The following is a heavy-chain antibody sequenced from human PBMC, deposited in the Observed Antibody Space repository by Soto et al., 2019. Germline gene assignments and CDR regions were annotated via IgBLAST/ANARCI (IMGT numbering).Heavy chain of an antibody. CDR1: GLPHSSFA. CDR3: AKDAVYNDGLWLMDH. J-gene: IGHJ4*02. D-gene: IGHD2-21*01. Sequence: GWSLRLSCTASGLPHSSFAMMWVRQAPGKGLECVSGIYGSGRGIEYADSVKGRFTISRDNSKNTVYLQMTDLRADDTAIYYCAKDAVYNDGLWLMDHWGQGTKVTVYS. CDR2: IYGSGRGI. V-gene: IGHV3-23*05.